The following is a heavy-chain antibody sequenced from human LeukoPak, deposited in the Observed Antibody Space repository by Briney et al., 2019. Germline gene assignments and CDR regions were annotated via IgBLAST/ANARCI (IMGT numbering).Heavy chain of an antibody. V-gene: IGHV3-66*01. J-gene: IGHJ6*02. CDR3: AGSSSWYYYYGMDV. Sequence: PGGSLRLSCAASGFTVSSNYMSWVRQAPGKGLEWVSVIYSGGSTYYADSVKGRFTISRDNSKNTLYLQMSSLRAEDTAVYYCAGSSSWYYYYGMDVWGQGTTVTVSS. CDR2: IYSGGST. CDR1: GFTVSSNY. D-gene: IGHD6-13*01.